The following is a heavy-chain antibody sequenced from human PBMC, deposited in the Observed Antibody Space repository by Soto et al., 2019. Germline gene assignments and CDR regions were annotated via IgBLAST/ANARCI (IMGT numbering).Heavy chain of an antibody. CDR1: GFDFSNYA. V-gene: IGHV3-23*01. CDR3: AKRGYYYASSGHYYFDH. D-gene: IGHD3-22*01. Sequence: EVQLLESGGGLIQPGGSLRLSCAASGFDFSNYAMTWVRQAPGKGLEWVSAISGTDSRTFYADSVKGRFTISRDNSKNTLYLQMNSLRAEDTAVYYCAKRGYYYASSGHYYFDHWGQGTLVTVSS. CDR2: ISGTDSRT. J-gene: IGHJ4*02.